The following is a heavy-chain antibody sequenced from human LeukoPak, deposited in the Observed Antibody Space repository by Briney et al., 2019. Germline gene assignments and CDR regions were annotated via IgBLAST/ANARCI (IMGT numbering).Heavy chain of an antibody. CDR1: GFTFSSYS. V-gene: IGHV3-21*01. CDR3: AREAAVAGTLLDY. J-gene: IGHJ4*02. Sequence: GGSLRLSCAASGFTFSSYSMNWVRQAPGKGLEWVSSISSSSSYIYYADSVKGRCTISRDNAKNSLYLQMNSLRAEDTAVYYCAREAAVAGTLLDYWGQGTLVTVSS. D-gene: IGHD6-19*01. CDR2: ISSSSSYI.